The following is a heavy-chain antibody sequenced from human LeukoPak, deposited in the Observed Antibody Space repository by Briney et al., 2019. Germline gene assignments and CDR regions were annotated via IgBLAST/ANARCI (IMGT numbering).Heavy chain of an antibody. CDR3: ARGYGDIEY. CDR1: GGSISSYY. CDR2: IYASGST. D-gene: IGHD4-17*01. Sequence: SETLSLTCTVSGGSISSYYWSWIRQPAGKGLEWIGRIYASGSTNANPSLKSRVTMSVATSKNQFSLRLTSVTAADRAVYYCARGYGDIEYLGQGILVTVSS. J-gene: IGHJ4*02. V-gene: IGHV4-4*07.